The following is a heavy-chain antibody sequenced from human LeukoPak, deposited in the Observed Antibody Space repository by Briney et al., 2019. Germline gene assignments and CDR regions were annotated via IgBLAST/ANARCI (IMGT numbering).Heavy chain of an antibody. CDR1: GGSFSGYY. J-gene: IGHJ4*02. V-gene: IGHV4-34*12. D-gene: IGHD2-8*01. CDR3: ARGSVLMGYASFDY. Sequence: TSETLSLTCTVYGGSFSGYYWTWIRQPPGKGLEWIAEIVQSGRTNYSPSLESRLTLSVDTSKNQFSLKLSSVTAADTAVYYCARGSVLMGYASFDYWGQGALVTVSS. CDR2: IVQSGRT.